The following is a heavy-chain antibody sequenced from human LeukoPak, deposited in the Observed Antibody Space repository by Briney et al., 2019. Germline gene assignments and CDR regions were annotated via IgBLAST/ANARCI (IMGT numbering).Heavy chain of an antibody. Sequence: GGSLRLSCVASGFAFSDYAMHWVRQAPGKGLEWVALTSYDGHNSYYADSVKGRFTISRDNSKNTLNLQMNSLRAEDTAVYYCANHSDTAMVYAYWGQGTLVTVSS. J-gene: IGHJ4*02. V-gene: IGHV3-30*04. CDR1: GFAFSDYA. CDR3: ANHSDTAMVYAY. D-gene: IGHD5-18*01. CDR2: TSYDGHNS.